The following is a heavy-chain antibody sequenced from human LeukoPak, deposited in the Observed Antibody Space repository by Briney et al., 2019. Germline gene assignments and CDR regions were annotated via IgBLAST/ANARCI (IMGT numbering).Heavy chain of an antibody. CDR2: IDPSDSYT. J-gene: IGHJ4*02. CDR1: GYSFTNYW. CDR3: ARHSTDNSGYSAFDS. D-gene: IGHD3-22*01. V-gene: IGHV5-10-1*01. Sequence: SGESLRISCKTSGYSFTNYWITWVRQVPGKGLEWMGMIDPSDSYTNYRPSFQGHVSMSADRSISTAYLQWSSLKASDTGIYYCARHSTDNSGYSAFDSWGQGTLVTVSS.